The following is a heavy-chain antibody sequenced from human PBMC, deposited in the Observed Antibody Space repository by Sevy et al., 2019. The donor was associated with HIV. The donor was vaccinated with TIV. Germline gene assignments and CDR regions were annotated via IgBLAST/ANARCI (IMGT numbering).Heavy chain of an antibody. CDR1: GDSISYSSYY. D-gene: IGHD2-15*01. J-gene: IGHJ4*02. V-gene: IGHV4-39*01. CDR3: VRHLHRALYSGPDY. CDR2: IFYSGNT. Sequence: SETLSLTCTVSGDSISYSSYYWGWIRQPPGKGLEWIGSIFYSGNTYYNPSLKSRVTISVDTSNNQFSLKMSSVTAADTAVFFCVRHLHRALYSGPDYWGQGTLVTVSS.